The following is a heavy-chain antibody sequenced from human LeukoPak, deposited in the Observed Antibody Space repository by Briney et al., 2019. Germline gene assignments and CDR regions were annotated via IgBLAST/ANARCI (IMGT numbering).Heavy chain of an antibody. CDR2: ISGSGGST. D-gene: IGHD5-18*01. J-gene: IGHJ4*02. V-gene: IGHV3-23*01. CDR3: ARSGLYSYGFFDY. CDR1: GFTFSSYA. Sequence: GGSLRLSFAASGFTFSSYAMSWVRQAPGKGLEWVSAISGSGGSTYYADSVKGRFTISRDNSKNTLYLQMNSLRAEDTAVYYCARSGLYSYGFFDYWGQGTLVTVSS.